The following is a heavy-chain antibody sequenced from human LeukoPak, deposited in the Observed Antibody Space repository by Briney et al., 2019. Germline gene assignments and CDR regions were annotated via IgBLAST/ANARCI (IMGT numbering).Heavy chain of an antibody. CDR3: ARTPTIVGATSFDY. Sequence: ASVKVSCKASGYTFTGYYMHWVRQAPGQGLEWMGWINPNSGGTNYAQKFQGRVTMTRDTSISTANMELSRLRSDDTAVYYCARTPTIVGATSFDYWGQGTLVTVSS. CDR2: INPNSGGT. V-gene: IGHV1-2*02. CDR1: GYTFTGYY. D-gene: IGHD1-26*01. J-gene: IGHJ4*02.